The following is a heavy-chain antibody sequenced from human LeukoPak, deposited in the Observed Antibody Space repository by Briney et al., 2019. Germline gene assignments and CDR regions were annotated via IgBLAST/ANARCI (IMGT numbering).Heavy chain of an antibody. Sequence: SETLSLTCTVSGGSISSYYWSWIRQPAGKGLEWIGRIYTSGSTNYNPSLKSRVTMSVDTSKNQFSLKLSSVTAADTAVYYCAGSAATGTHNWFDPWGQGTLVTVSS. D-gene: IGHD6-13*01. CDR1: GGSISSYY. CDR2: IYTSGST. CDR3: AGSAATGTHNWFDP. J-gene: IGHJ5*02. V-gene: IGHV4-4*07.